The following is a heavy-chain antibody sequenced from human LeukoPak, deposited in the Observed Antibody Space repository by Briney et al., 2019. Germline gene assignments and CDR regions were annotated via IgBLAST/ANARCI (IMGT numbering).Heavy chain of an antibody. V-gene: IGHV3-23*01. D-gene: IGHD5-18*01. CDR1: GFTFSSYG. Sequence: PGGTLRLSCAASGFTFSSYGMSWVRQAPGKGLEWVSAISGSGGSTYYADSVKGRFTISRDNSKNTLYLQMNSLRAEDTAVYYCAKAHTAMAGYYFDYWGQGTLVTVSS. J-gene: IGHJ4*02. CDR3: AKAHTAMAGYYFDY. CDR2: ISGSGGST.